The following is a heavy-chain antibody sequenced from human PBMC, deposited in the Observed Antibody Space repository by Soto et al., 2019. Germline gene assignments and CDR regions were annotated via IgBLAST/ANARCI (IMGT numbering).Heavy chain of an antibody. CDR3: ARVERGTATTVVDAFDI. V-gene: IGHV4-34*01. D-gene: IGHD1-1*01. CDR2: MSHIAGT. Sequence: QVQLQQWGAGLLKPSETLSLTCAVYGGFSSIGSYYGSGIRKPPGKGLEWFGEMSHIAGTPFNPSHKSRVTISVDTSKTQFSLKMSSVTAADTALYYCARVERGTATTVVDAFDIWGPGTMVTVSS. J-gene: IGHJ3*02. CDR1: GGFSSIGSYY.